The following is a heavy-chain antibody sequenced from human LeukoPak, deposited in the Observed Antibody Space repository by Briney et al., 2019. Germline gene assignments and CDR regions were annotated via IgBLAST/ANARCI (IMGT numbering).Heavy chain of an antibody. CDR1: GGTFSSYA. CDR2: IIPILGIA. J-gene: IGHJ5*02. Sequence: SVKVSFKASGGTFSSYAISWVRQAPGQGREWMGRIIPILGIANYAQKFQGRVTITADKSTSTAYMELSSLRSEDTAVYYCARGPFGGSDTYNWFDPWGQGTLVTVSS. CDR3: ARGPFGGSDTYNWFDP. V-gene: IGHV1-69*04. D-gene: IGHD3-10*01.